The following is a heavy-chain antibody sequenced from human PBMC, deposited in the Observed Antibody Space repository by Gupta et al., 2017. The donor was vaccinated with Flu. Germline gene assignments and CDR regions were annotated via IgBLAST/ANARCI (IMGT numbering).Heavy chain of an antibody. V-gene: IGHV2-5*02. J-gene: IGHJ5*01. CDR1: VG. D-gene: IGHD5-12*01. CDR3: AHRGFLRGYWDVGWFDS. CDR2: IYWDNDK. Sequence: VGVGWIRQPPGKALESLALIYWDNDKRYSPSLKSRLTITKDTSKNQVGLTMANMDPEDTATYYCAHRGFLRGYWDVGWFDSWGQGTLVTVSS.